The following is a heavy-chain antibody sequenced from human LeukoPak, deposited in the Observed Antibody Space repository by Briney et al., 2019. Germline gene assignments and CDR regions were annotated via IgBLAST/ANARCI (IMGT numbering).Heavy chain of an antibody. Sequence: PGGSLRLSCAASGFTVSSNYMGWVRQAPGKGLEWASVIYSGGSTYYAASVKGRFTISRDNSKNTMYLQMNSLRAEDTAVYYCAKVGVPASINAEYCQQWGQGTLVSVSS. J-gene: IGHJ1*01. CDR1: GFTVSSNY. D-gene: IGHD2-2*01. V-gene: IGHV3-66*01. CDR3: AKVGVPASINAEYCQQ. CDR2: IYSGGST.